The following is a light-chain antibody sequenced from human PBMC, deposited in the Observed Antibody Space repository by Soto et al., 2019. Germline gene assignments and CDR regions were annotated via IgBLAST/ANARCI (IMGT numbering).Light chain of an antibody. Sequence: DIVMTQSPLSLPVTPGEPASISCRSSQSLLHSNGYNYLEWYLQKPGQSPQLLIYLGSDRASGGPDRDRGRGTGTDFTLKISREEAEDVGVDYGRQGLSGFTCGPGTKVEIK. CDR1: QSLLHSNGYNY. CDR2: LGS. V-gene: IGKV2-28*01. CDR3: RQGLSGFT. J-gene: IGKJ3*01.